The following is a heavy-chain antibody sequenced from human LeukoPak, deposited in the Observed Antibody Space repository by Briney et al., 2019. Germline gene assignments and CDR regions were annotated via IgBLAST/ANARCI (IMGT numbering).Heavy chain of an antibody. CDR2: ISAYNGNT. J-gene: IGHJ4*02. V-gene: IGHV1-18*01. D-gene: IGHD4-23*01. CDR3: ASSATSQDYGGATFDY. CDR1: GYTFTSYG. Sequence: ASVKVSCKASGYTFTSYGISWVRQAPGQGLEWMGWISAYNGNTNYAQKLQGRVTMTTDTSTSTAYMELRSLRPDDTAVYYCASSATSQDYGGATFDYWGQGTLVTVSS.